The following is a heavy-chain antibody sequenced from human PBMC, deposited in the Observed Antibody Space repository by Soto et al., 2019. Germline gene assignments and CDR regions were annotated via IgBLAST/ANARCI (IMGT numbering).Heavy chain of an antibody. Sequence: QVQLQESGPGLVKPSGTLSLTCAVSGGSISSSNWWSWVLQPPGKGLEWMGEIYHSGSTNYNPSLKGRATISVDKSKNQFSLKPSSVTAADTAVEYCARFNSGSYDEAFDIWGQGTMVTVSS. J-gene: IGHJ3*02. CDR1: GGSISSSNW. D-gene: IGHD1-26*01. CDR3: ARFNSGSYDEAFDI. V-gene: IGHV4-4*02. CDR2: IYHSGST.